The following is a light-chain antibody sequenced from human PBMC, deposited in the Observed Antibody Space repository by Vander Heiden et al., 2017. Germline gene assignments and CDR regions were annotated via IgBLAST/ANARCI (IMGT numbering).Light chain of an antibody. CDR2: DAS. CDR1: QDISNY. V-gene: IGKV1-33*01. CDR3: QQFDNLPYT. Sequence: DIQMTQSPFSLSTSVGDRVTITCQASQDISNYLIWYQQKPGKAPKLLIYDASNLETGVPSRFSGSGSGTDFSFTISSLQPEDIATYYCQQFDNLPYTFGQGTKLEIK. J-gene: IGKJ2*01.